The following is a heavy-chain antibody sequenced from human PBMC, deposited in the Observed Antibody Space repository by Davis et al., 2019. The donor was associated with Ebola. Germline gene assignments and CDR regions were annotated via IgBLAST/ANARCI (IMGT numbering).Heavy chain of an antibody. CDR3: AKIVVVTAIPHFDY. CDR2: ISSRSYYI. Sequence: GESLKISCAASGFTFSTYSINWVRQAPGKGLEWVSSISSRSYYIYYADSLKGRFPISRDNSKKTLYLQMNSLRAEDTAVYYCAKIVVVTAIPHFDYWGQGTLVTVSS. J-gene: IGHJ4*02. D-gene: IGHD2-21*02. V-gene: IGHV3-21*04. CDR1: GFTFSTYS.